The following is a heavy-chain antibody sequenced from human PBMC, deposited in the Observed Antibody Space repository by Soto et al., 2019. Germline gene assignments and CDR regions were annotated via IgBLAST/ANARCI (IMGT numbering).Heavy chain of an antibody. CDR2: IYHSGST. CDR3: ARGDSTILGVVFDY. CDR1: GGSISSGGYS. J-gene: IGHJ4*02. V-gene: IGHV4-30-2*01. D-gene: IGHD3-3*01. Sequence: QLQLQESGSGLVKPSQTLSLTCAVSGGSISSGGYSWSWIRQPPGKGLEWIGYIYHSGSTYYNPSLKSRVTISVDRSKNQFALKLSSLSAADTAVYFCARGDSTILGVVFDYWGQGTLVTVSS.